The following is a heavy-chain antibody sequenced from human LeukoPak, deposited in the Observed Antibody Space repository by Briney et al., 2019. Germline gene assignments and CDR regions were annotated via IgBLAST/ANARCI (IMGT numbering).Heavy chain of an antibody. CDR1: AFTVDDLP. J-gene: IGHJ4*02. Sequence: SGGSLSLSCAASAFTVDDLPMLGLGRAPGLGWVGGIGISWNSGSIGYADSVKGRFTISRDNAKNSLYLQMNSLRAEDTALYYCAKDKAYYYDSGAFDYWGQGTLVTVSS. V-gene: IGHV3-9*01. CDR2: ISWNSGSI. D-gene: IGHD3-22*01. CDR3: AKDKAYYYDSGAFDY.